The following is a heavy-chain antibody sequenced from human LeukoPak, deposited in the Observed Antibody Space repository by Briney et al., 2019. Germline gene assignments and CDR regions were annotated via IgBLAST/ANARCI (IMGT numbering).Heavy chain of an antibody. CDR2: IWEDETDK. J-gene: IGHJ4*02. Sequence: GGSLRLSCAASGFSFSSHGMHWVRQAPGKGLEWVAVIWEDETDKNYTDSVKGRFTISRDNSKNTLYLQMNSLRAEDTAVYYCARGPSNSRKWTPFDYWGQGTLVTVSS. CDR1: GFSFSSHG. V-gene: IGHV3-33*01. CDR3: ARGPSNSRKWTPFDY. D-gene: IGHD4-23*01.